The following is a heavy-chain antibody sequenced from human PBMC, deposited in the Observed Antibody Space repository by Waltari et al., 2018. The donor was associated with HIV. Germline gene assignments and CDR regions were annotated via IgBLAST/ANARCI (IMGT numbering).Heavy chain of an antibody. CDR1: GFQFINSA. D-gene: IGHD5-18*01. V-gene: IGHV3-30*10. Sequence: QMQLVESGGGVVLPGISRRHSFAASGFQFINSATHLVRQGRGQGLEWVSVISYDGSRKYYRDSVKGRFTISRDDSKSTLFLEMNNLKIDVTGVYFCAREKVDGYNCWVAGGFDLWGQGT. J-gene: IGHJ4*02. CDR3: AREKVDGYNCWVAGGFDL. CDR2: ISYDGSRK.